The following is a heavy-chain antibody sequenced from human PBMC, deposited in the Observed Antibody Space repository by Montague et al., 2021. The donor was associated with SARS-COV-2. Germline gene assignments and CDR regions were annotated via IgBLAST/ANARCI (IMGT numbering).Heavy chain of an antibody. CDR2: INHSGST. J-gene: IGHJ6*02. Sequence: SETLSLTCAVYGGSFSGYYWSWIRQPPGQGLEWIGEINHSGSTNHNPSLKSRVTISVATSKNQFSLKLSSVTAADMAVYYCERVRAVPAAMRIFSLGRSDYGIDVWGQGTPVTVSS. D-gene: IGHD2-2*01. CDR3: ERVRAVPAAMRIFSLGRSDYGIDV. CDR1: GGSFSGYY. V-gene: IGHV4-34*01.